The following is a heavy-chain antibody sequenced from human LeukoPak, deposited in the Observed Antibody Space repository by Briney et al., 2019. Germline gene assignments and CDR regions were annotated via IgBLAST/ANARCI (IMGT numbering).Heavy chain of an antibody. Sequence: GGSLRLSCAASGFTFTDSYMTWVRQAPGKGLEWLSYISGSGDDTNYADFMRGRFTISRDNAKNSLYLQMNSLRVEDTAVYYCARDPRTVRIWGQGTLVTVSS. CDR2: ISGSGDDT. D-gene: IGHD1-1*01. V-gene: IGHV3-11*06. J-gene: IGHJ4*02. CDR1: GFTFTDSY. CDR3: ARDPRTVRI.